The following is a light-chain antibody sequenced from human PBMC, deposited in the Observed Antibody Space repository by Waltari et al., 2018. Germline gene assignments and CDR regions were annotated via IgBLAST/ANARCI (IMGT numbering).Light chain of an antibody. V-gene: IGKV1-5*03. Sequence: MQMTRSPSSLSASVGDRVPITCRASQSISNWLAWYHHKPGKAPILLIYKASILKREVPSRFSGSGSGTQFTLTISSLQPGDFATYYCQQYNTYSSFGQGTKLEIK. J-gene: IGKJ2*01. CDR3: QQYNTYSS. CDR1: QSISNW. CDR2: KAS.